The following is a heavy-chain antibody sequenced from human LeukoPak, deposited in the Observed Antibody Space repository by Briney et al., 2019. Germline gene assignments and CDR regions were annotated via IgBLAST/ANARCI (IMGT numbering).Heavy chain of an antibody. V-gene: IGHV3-23*01. Sequence: QSGGSLRLSCAASGFTFSSYAMSLVRQAPGKGLEWVSAISGSGGSTYYADSVKGRFTISRDNSKNTLYLQMNSLRAEDTAVYYCAKASTIVPPLYYFDYWGQGTLVTVSS. CDR2: ISGSGGST. D-gene: IGHD3-22*01. CDR1: GFTFSSYA. J-gene: IGHJ4*02. CDR3: AKASTIVPPLYYFDY.